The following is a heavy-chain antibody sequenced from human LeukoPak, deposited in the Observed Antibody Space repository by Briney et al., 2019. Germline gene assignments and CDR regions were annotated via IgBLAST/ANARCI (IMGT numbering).Heavy chain of an antibody. CDR3: AVIVVVPAAIDGMDV. Sequence: GGSLRLSCAASGFTFSSYWMHWVRQAPGKGLEWVSSISSSSSYIYYADSVKGRFAISRDNAKNSLYLQMNSLRAEDTAVYYCAVIVVVPAAIDGMDVWGQGTTVTVSS. J-gene: IGHJ6*02. D-gene: IGHD2-2*01. V-gene: IGHV3-21*01. CDR2: ISSSSSYI. CDR1: GFTFSSYW.